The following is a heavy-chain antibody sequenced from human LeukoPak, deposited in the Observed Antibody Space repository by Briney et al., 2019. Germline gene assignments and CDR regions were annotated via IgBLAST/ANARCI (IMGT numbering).Heavy chain of an antibody. V-gene: IGHV3-7*01. CDR2: IKQDGSEK. CDR3: ARDYVLLWFGELLPYFDY. CDR1: GFTFSSYW. D-gene: IGHD3-10*01. Sequence: PGGSLRLSCAASGFTFSSYWMSWVRQAPGKGLEWVANIKQDGSEKYYVDSVKGRFTISRDNAKNSLYLQMNSLRAEDTAVYYCARDYVLLWFGELLPYFDYWGQGTLVTVSS. J-gene: IGHJ4*02.